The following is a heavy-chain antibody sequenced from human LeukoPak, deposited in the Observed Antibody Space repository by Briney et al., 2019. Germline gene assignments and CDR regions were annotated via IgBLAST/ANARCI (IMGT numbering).Heavy chain of an antibody. J-gene: IGHJ4*02. D-gene: IGHD6-19*01. CDR2: IGAGGGGT. CDR3: AKPNTGWFNFDY. V-gene: IGHV3-23*01. CDR1: GFTFSSYA. Sequence: GGSLRLSCAASGFTFSSYAMNWVRQAPGKGLEWVSGIGAGGGGTNYADSVRGRFTISRDNSKNTLSLQMNSLRAEDTAVYYCAKPNTGWFNFDYWGQGALVTVSS.